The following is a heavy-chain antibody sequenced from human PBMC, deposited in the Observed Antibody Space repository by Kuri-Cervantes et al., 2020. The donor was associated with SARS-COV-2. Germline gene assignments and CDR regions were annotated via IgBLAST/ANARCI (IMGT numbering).Heavy chain of an antibody. CDR3: ARVRSSGPGPRKYYFDY. CDR2: IYYSGST. V-gene: IGHV4-59*01. J-gene: IGHJ4*02. D-gene: IGHD6-19*01. Sequence: GSLRLSCTVSGGSMSRYYWSWIRKPLGKGLEWIGYIYYSGSTNYNSSLKSRVTISVDTSKNQFSLKLSSVTAADTAVYYCARVRSSGPGPRKYYFDYWGQGTLVTVSS. CDR1: GGSMSRYY.